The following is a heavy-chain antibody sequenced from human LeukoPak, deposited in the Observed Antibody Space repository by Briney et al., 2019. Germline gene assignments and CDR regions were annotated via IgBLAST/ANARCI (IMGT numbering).Heavy chain of an antibody. D-gene: IGHD1-26*01. Sequence: GGSLRLSCAASGFTFSSNGMHWVRQAPGKGLEWVAVIWYDGSNKYYADSVKGRFTISRDNSKNTLYLQMNSLRAEDTAVYYCAKDGGVGATPVDYWGQGTLVTVSS. CDR1: GFTFSSNG. CDR2: IWYDGSNK. V-gene: IGHV3-33*06. CDR3: AKDGGVGATPVDY. J-gene: IGHJ4*02.